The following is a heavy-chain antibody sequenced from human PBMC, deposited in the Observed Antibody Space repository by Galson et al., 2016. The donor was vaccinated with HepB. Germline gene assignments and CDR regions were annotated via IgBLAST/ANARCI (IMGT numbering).Heavy chain of an antibody. CDR3: AIPRGYRYSMDV. CDR1: GLTVSANY. D-gene: IGHD5-18*01. V-gene: IGHV3-53*04. Sequence: ASGLTVSANYMSWVRQAPGKGLEWVSVIYSGGSRYYADFVRGRFTISRHNSNNTLYLQMNSLRPEDTAVYFCAIPRGYRYSMDVWGQGTTVTVSS. J-gene: IGHJ6*02. CDR2: IYSGGSR.